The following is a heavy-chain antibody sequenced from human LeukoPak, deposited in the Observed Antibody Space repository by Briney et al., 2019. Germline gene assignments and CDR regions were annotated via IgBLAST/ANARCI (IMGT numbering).Heavy chain of an antibody. Sequence: LGGSLRLSCAASGFTFRTYWMNWVRQAPGKGLEWVASIKNDGSDEFYVDSVKGRFTISRDNAKNSLYLQMNSLRVEDTAVYYCARVENYDSWNDFLGYMDVWGTGTTVTVSS. J-gene: IGHJ6*03. CDR3: ARVENYDSWNDFLGYMDV. CDR2: IKNDGSDE. CDR1: GFTFRTYW. V-gene: IGHV3-7*01. D-gene: IGHD3-3*01.